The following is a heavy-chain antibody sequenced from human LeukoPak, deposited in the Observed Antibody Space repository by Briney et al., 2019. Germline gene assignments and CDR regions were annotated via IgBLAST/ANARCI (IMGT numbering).Heavy chain of an antibody. CDR2: INHSGST. CDR3: ARGRGYSYGSPFDY. CDR1: GGSFSGYY. Sequence: SETLSLTCAVYGGSFSGYYWSWIRQPPGKGLEWIGEINHSGSTNYNPSLKSRVTISVDTSKNQFSLKLSSVTAADTAAYYCARGRGYSYGSPFDYWGQGTLVTVSS. J-gene: IGHJ4*02. V-gene: IGHV4-34*01. D-gene: IGHD5-18*01.